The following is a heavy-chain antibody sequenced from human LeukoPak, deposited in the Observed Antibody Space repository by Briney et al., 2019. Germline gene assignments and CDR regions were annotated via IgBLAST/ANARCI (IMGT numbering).Heavy chain of an antibody. CDR3: ARRGGSSSRRSPIDY. CDR1: GFTLSNSW. CDR2: IKQDGSQR. D-gene: IGHD6-6*01. V-gene: IGHV3-7*01. J-gene: IGHJ4*02. Sequence: PGGSLRLSCAGSGFTLSNSWMTWVRQAPGKGPEWVANIKQDGSQRYYVDSVRGRFTISRDNAKNSLFLQMNGLRAEDTAVYYCARRGGSSSRRSPIDYWGQGTLVTVSS.